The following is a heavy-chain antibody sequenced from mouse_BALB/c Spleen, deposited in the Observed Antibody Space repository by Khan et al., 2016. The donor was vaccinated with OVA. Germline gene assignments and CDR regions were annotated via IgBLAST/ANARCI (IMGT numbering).Heavy chain of an antibody. Sequence: QLQQSGAELAKPGASVKMSCKASGYTFTTYWMHWVKQRPGQGLEWIGYINPTSGYTDYNEKFKDRATLSADKSSSTAYMQLSSLTSEDSAVYYCTRDRIDYWGQGTTLSVSS. V-gene: IGHV1-7*01. CDR1: GYTFTTYW. J-gene: IGHJ2*01. CDR3: TRDRIDY. CDR2: INPTSGYT.